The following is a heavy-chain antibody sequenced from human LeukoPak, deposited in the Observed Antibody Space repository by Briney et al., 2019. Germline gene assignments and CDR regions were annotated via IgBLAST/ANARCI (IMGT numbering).Heavy chain of an antibody. CDR1: GFTFSSYG. CDR3: ARSPGDSSGYYFYFDY. D-gene: IGHD3-22*01. Sequence: GSLRLSCAASGFTFSSYGMHWIRQPPGKGLEWIGEVNHSGSTNYNPSLKSRVTISVDTSKNQFSLKLSSVTAADTAVYYCARSPGDSSGYYFYFDYWGQGTLVTVSS. CDR2: VNHSGST. V-gene: IGHV4-34*01. J-gene: IGHJ4*02.